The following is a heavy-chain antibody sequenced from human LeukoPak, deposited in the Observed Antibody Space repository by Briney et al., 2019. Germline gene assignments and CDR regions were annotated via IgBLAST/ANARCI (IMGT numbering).Heavy chain of an antibody. V-gene: IGHV4-34*01. D-gene: IGHD6-13*01. CDR2: IYHSGST. Sequence: SETLSLTCALYGGSFSGYYWSWIRQPPGKGLEWIGEIYHSGSTNYNPSLKSRLTISVDTSKNQFSLNLSSVTAADTAVYYCARGDSSKWLEEGWYFDLWGRGTLVTVSS. CDR3: ARGDSSKWLEEGWYFDL. CDR1: GGSFSGYY. J-gene: IGHJ2*01.